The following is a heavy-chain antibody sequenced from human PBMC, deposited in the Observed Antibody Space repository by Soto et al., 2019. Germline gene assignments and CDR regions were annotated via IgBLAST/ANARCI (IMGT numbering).Heavy chain of an antibody. CDR3: ARLGADYPSIDP. J-gene: IGHJ5*02. V-gene: IGHV4-59*08. Sequence: SETLSLTCTVSGGSISPYYWTWVRQPPGKGLEWIGYIYYGGTTSYNPSLISRVTISLETSKSQISLRLSSVTAADTAIYYCARLGADYPSIDPWGLGTLVTVSS. CDR2: IYYGGTT. CDR1: GGSISPYY. D-gene: IGHD3-16*01.